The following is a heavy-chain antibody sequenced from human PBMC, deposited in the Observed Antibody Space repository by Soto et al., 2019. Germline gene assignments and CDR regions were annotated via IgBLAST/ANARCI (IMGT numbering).Heavy chain of an antibody. D-gene: IGHD6-19*01. V-gene: IGHV5-51*01. CDR3: ARQQSTMADYYYYGMDV. Sequence: PGESLKISCKGSGYSFTSYWIGWVRQMPGKGLEWMGIIYPGDSDTRYSPSFQGQVTISADKSISTAYLQWSSLKASDTAMYYCARQQSTMADYYYYGMDVWGQGTTVTVSS. CDR1: GYSFTSYW. CDR2: IYPGDSDT. J-gene: IGHJ6*02.